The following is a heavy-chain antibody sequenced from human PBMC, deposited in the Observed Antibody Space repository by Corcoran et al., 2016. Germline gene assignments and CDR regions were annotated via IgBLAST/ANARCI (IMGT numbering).Heavy chain of an antibody. CDR2: IYSGGTT. J-gene: IGHJ2*01. CDR3: ARETVDLSSGWYFDL. V-gene: IGHV3-53*01. CDR1: GFAVSSKY. D-gene: IGHD7-27*01. Sequence: VQLVESGGGLIQPGESLRLYCAASGFAVSSKYMSWVRQAPGKGLEWVSVIYSGGTTYYADSVRGRFTVSRDNSKNTLYLQMNSLRAEDSSVYYCARETVDLSSGWYFDLWGRGTLVTVSS.